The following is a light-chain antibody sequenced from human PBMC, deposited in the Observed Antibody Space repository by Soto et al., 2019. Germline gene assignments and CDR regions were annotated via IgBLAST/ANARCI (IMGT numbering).Light chain of an antibody. J-gene: IGKJ3*01. CDR2: DAS. V-gene: IGKV3-11*01. Sequence: EIVLTQSPATLSLSPGERASLSCRASQSVSSYLAWYQQKHGQAPRLLIYDASNRATGIPARFSGSGSGTDFTLTITSLEPEDFAVYYCQRRSNWPPIFTFGPGTKVDFK. CDR3: QRRSNWPPIFT. CDR1: QSVSSY.